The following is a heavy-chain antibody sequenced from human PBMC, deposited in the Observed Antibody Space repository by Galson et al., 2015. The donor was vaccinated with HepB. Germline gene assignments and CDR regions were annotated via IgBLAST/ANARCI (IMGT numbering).Heavy chain of an antibody. V-gene: IGHV3-21*01. CDR2: ISSSSSYI. Sequence: SLRLSCAASGFTFSSYSMNWVRQAPGKGLEWVSSISSSSSYIYYADSVKGRFTISRDNAKNSLYLQMNSLRAEDTAVYYCAREIWFGELLVLDYYYGMDVWGQGTTVTVSS. J-gene: IGHJ6*02. CDR3: AREIWFGELLVLDYYYGMDV. CDR1: GFTFSSYS. D-gene: IGHD3-10*01.